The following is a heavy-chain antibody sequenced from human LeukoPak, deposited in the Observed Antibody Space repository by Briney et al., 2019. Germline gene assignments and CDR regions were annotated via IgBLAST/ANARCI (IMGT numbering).Heavy chain of an antibody. J-gene: IGHJ4*02. Sequence: PGRSLRLSCAASGFTFSNYGMHWVRQAPGKGLEWVAVTSYDGSSKYYADSVKGRFTISRDNSKNTLYLQMNSLRPEDTAVYYCAKDLGVHWQVPYYSDFWGQGTLVTVSS. CDR2: TSYDGSSK. D-gene: IGHD6-19*01. CDR1: GFTFSNYG. V-gene: IGHV3-30*18. CDR3: AKDLGVHWQVPYYSDF.